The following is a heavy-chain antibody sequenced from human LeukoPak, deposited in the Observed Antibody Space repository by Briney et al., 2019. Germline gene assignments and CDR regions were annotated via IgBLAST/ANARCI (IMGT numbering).Heavy chain of an antibody. CDR2: ISSSSSYT. Sequence: GGSLRLSCAASGFTFSSYSMNWVRQAPGKGLEWVSSISSSSSYTYYADSVKGRFTISRDNAKNSLYLQMNSLRAEDTAVYYCARGLAAAGTASSWGQGTLVTVSS. V-gene: IGHV3-21*01. D-gene: IGHD6-13*01. CDR1: GFTFSSYS. J-gene: IGHJ5*02. CDR3: ARGLAAAGTASS.